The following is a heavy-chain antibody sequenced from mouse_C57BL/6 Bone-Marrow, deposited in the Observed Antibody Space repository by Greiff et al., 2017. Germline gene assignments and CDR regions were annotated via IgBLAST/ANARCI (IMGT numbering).Heavy chain of an antibody. V-gene: IGHV1-53*01. CDR1: GYTFTSYW. J-gene: IGHJ1*03. CDR2: INPNNGGS. Sequence: VQLQQPGTELVKPGASVKLSCKASGYTFTSYWMPWVKQRPGQGLEWIGNINPNNGGSNYNEKFKNKATLTVDKSSSTTYMQLSSLTSEVSAVYFCARSGVYGSSLYWYFDVWGTGTTVTVSS. CDR3: ARSGVYGSSLYWYFDV. D-gene: IGHD1-1*01.